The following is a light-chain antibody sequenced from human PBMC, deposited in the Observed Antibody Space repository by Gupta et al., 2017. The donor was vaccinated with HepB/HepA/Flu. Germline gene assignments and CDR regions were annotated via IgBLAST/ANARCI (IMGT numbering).Light chain of an antibody. Sequence: VVLTQSPASLSVSPGERATLSCRASQSVGRNLAWYQQKPGQSPRLLIYGTSTRASGVPDRCSGSGSGTEFTLTINSLQSEDFAVYYCHQYNKGPPWTFGQGTKVEVK. CDR1: QSVGRN. V-gene: IGKV3-15*01. CDR2: GTS. CDR3: HQYNKGPPWT. J-gene: IGKJ1*01.